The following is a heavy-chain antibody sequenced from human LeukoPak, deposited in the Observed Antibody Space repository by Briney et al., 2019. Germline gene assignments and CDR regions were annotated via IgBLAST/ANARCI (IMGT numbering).Heavy chain of an antibody. D-gene: IGHD3-3*01. V-gene: IGHV1-46*01. CDR2: INPSGGST. CDR1: GYTFTSYY. J-gene: IGHJ4*02. CDR3: ARDPRNYDFWRGDYYFDY. Sequence: ASVKVSCKASGYTFTSYYMHWVRQAPGQGLEWMGIINPSGGSTSYAQKFQGRVTMTRDTSTSTVYMELSSLRSEDTAVYYCARDPRNYDFWRGDYYFDYWGQGTLVTVSS.